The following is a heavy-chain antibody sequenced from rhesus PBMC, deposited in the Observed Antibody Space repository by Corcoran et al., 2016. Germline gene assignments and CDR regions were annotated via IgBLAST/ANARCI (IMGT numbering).Heavy chain of an antibody. J-gene: IGHJ5-1*01. CDR2: IYWDDSK. D-gene: IGHD3-34*01. Sequence: QVTLKESGPALVKPTQTLTLTCIFSGFSLTTGGMGVGWIRQPPGKALEWLASIYWDDSKYYTTSMKTRLTNSKGTSKNQVVLTMTNMDLVDTATYYCARITGVLIKGDVWGAGVLVTVSS. V-gene: IGHV2S1*01. CDR3: ARITGVLIKGDV. CDR1: GFSLTTGGMG.